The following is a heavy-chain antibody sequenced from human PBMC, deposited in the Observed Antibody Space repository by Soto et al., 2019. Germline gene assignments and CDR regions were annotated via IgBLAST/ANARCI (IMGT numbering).Heavy chain of an antibody. V-gene: IGHV4-4*02. CDR1: NGSMSNSNW. D-gene: IGHD3-3*01. CDR3: ARVLRVTLFRDAMVDSYYMDV. J-gene: IGHJ6*03. CDR2: IHHSGST. Sequence: QVQLQESGPGLVKPSGTLSLTCGVSNGSMSNSNWWSWVRQPPGKGLEWIGEIHHSGSTNFKPSLKSRVSIAIDKSKDLFSLTLSSVTAADTAVYFCARVLRVTLFRDAMVDSYYMDVWGKGTTVTVAS.